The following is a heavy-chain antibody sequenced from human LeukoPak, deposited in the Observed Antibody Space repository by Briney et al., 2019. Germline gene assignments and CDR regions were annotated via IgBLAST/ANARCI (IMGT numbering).Heavy chain of an antibody. Sequence: ASVKVSCKTSGYTFTGYYMHWVRQAPVQGLEWMGGINPNSGGTNPNSGATNYAQNCQGRVTMTRDTSISIAYMELSRLTSDDTAVYYCARDMRRGRDYYGSGTLEFWGQGTLVTVSS. CDR1: GYTFTGYY. J-gene: IGHJ4*02. CDR3: ARDMRRGRDYYGSGTLEF. V-gene: IGHV1-2*02. CDR2: INPNSGGTNPNSGAT. D-gene: IGHD3-10*01.